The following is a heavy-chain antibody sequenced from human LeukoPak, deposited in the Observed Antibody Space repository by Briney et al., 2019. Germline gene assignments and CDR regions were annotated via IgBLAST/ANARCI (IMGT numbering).Heavy chain of an antibody. D-gene: IGHD3-10*01. CDR2: IYYGGST. J-gene: IGHJ5*02. CDR3: ARGGVNYKIAGP. Sequence: SETLSLTCTVSGGSITSYYWTWIRQPPGKGLEWIGYIYYGGSTSYNPSLKSRVTISVDTSKNQFSLKLSSVTAADTAVYYCARGGVNYKIAGPWGQGALVTVSS. CDR1: GGSITSYY. V-gene: IGHV4-59*01.